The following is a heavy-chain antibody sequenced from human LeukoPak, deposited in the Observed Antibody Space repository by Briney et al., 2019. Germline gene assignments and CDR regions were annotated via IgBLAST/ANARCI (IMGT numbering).Heavy chain of an antibody. D-gene: IGHD3-3*01. CDR3: TTDPNYDFSPL. CDR2: IKSKTDGGTT. CDR1: GLTLINAW. J-gene: IGHJ4*02. V-gene: IGHV3-15*01. Sequence: GGSLRPSWAAPGLTLINAWMTGFARPPGRGLNWVGRIKSKTDGGTTDYAAPVKGRFTISRDDSKNTLYLQMNSLKTEDTAVYYCTTDPNYDFSPLWGQGTLVTVSS.